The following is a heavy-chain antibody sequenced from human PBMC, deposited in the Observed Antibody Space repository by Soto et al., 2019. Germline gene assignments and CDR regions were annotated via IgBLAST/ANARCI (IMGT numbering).Heavy chain of an antibody. Sequence: PGGSLRLSCAASGFNFGVFGMHWVRQAPGKGLEWLSVLSYEGSEEYADSVRGRFTISRDNSKNTLFLQMDSLRVDDTGVYYCALTRRSSLLEVAGPGFEYWGQGTLVTVSS. D-gene: IGHD6-19*01. CDR3: ALTRRSSLLEVAGPGFEY. CDR1: GFNFGVFG. V-gene: IGHV3-30*03. J-gene: IGHJ4*02. CDR2: LSYEGSEE.